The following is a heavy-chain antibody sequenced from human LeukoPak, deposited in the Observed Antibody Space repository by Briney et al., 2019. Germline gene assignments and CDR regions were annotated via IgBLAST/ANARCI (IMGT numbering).Heavy chain of an antibody. D-gene: IGHD6-13*01. CDR3: ASSIAAATSWFDP. J-gene: IGHJ5*02. V-gene: IGHV1-2*02. Sequence: ASVKVSCKASGYTFTGYYMHWVRQAPGQGLEWMGWINPNSGGTNYAQKFQGRVTMTRDTSISTAYMELSRLRSDDTAVYYCASSIAAATSWFDPWDQGTLVTVSS. CDR2: INPNSGGT. CDR1: GYTFTGYY.